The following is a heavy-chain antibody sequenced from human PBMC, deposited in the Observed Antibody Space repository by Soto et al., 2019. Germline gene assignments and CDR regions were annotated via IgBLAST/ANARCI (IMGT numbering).Heavy chain of an antibody. CDR3: ARDRTTGTAAFDI. J-gene: IGHJ3*02. CDR2: IIPIFGTA. V-gene: IGHV1-69*13. D-gene: IGHD1-1*01. Sequence: SVKVSCKASGDTFSSYAISWVRQAPGQGLEWMGGIIPIFGTANYAQKFQGRVTITADESTSTAYMELSSLRSEDTAVYYCARDRTTGTAAFDIWGQGTMVTVSS. CDR1: GDTFSSYA.